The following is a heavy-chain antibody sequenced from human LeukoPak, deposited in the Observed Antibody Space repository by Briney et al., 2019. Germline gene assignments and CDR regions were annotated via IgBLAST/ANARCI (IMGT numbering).Heavy chain of an antibody. D-gene: IGHD1-1*01. CDR2: IYSGGDK. J-gene: IGHJ4*02. CDR1: GFTVSTDF. CDR3: ARTLLGSNWKIFDY. V-gene: IGHV3-66*01. Sequence: GGSLRLSCVASGFTVSTDFMNWVRQAPGKGPEWVSVIYSGGDKYYADSVKGRFTISRDNARNTLFLQMNSLRAEDTAVYYCARTLLGSNWKIFDYWGQGTLVTVSS.